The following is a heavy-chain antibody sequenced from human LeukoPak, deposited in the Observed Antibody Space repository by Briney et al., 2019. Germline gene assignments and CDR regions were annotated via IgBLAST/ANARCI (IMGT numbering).Heavy chain of an antibody. D-gene: IGHD6-13*01. CDR3: ARERLHSSSWYVYYYGMDV. CDR2: IHPSGST. V-gene: IGHV4-34*01. Sequence: PSETLSLTCAVFGGSSSGYYWSWIRQPPGGGLEWIGEIHPSGSTNYNPSLKSRVTMSLDTSRNQFSLKLSSVTAADTAVYYCARERLHSSSWYVYYYGMDVWGQGTTVTVSS. CDR1: GGSSSGYY. J-gene: IGHJ6*02.